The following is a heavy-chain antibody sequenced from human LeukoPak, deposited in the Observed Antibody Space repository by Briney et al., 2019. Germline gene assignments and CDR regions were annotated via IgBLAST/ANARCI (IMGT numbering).Heavy chain of an antibody. CDR3: ARGGIAAHFDY. V-gene: IGHV1-69*04. J-gene: IGHJ4*02. CDR2: IIPILGIP. Sequence: GRIIPILGIPNYAQKFQGRVMITADKSTSTAYMELSSLRSEDTAVYYCARGGIAAHFDYWGQGTLVTVSS. D-gene: IGHD6-6*01.